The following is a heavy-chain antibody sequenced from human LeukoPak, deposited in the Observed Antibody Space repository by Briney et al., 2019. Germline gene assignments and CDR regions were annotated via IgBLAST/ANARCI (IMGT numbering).Heavy chain of an antibody. Sequence: GGSLRLSCAASGFTVSSNYMSSVRQAPGKGLECVSVIYSGGSTYYADSVKGRFTISRDNSKNTLYLQMNSLRAEDTAVYYCARVRGGYDGGYFDYWGQGTLVTVSS. CDR3: ARVRGGYDGGYFDY. CDR2: IYSGGST. CDR1: GFTVSSNY. D-gene: IGHD5-12*01. J-gene: IGHJ4*02. V-gene: IGHV3-53*01.